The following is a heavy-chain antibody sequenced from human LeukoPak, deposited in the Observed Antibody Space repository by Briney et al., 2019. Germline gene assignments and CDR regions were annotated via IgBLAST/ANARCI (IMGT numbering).Heavy chain of an antibody. CDR1: GGSISSSPYY. J-gene: IGHJ4*02. CDR2: IYYSGST. Sequence: SETLSLTCTVSGGSISSSPYYWGWIRQPPGKGLEWIGNIYYSGSTYYNPSLKTRVTISVDTSKNQSSLKQTSVTAADTAVYYCARHASVDGNWPRPLDYWGQGSLVTVSS. CDR3: ARHASVDGNWPRPLDY. V-gene: IGHV4-39*01. D-gene: IGHD6-19*01.